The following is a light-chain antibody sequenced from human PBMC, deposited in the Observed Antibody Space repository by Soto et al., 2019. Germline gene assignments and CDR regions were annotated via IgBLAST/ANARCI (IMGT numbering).Light chain of an antibody. CDR3: QQRSNWPWT. CDR1: QSVGSY. CDR2: DTS. Sequence: EIVLTQSPATLSLSPGERATLSCRASQSVGSYLAWYQQKPGQAPRLLIYDTSNRATGIPARFSGSGSGTDFTLTISSLEPEDFAVYYCQQRSNWPWTFGGGTKVEIK. J-gene: IGKJ4*01. V-gene: IGKV3-11*01.